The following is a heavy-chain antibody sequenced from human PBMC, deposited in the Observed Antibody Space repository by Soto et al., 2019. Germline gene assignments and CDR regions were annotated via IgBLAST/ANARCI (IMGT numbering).Heavy chain of an antibody. CDR2: INHSGST. V-gene: IGHV4-34*01. D-gene: IGHD6-19*01. CDR1: GGSFSGYY. Sequence: TSETRSLTCAVYGGSFSGYYWSWIRQPPGKGLEWIGEINHSGSTNYNPSLKSRVTISVDTSKNQFSLKLSSVTAADTAVYYCARMESSGYYFDYWGQGTLVTVSS. CDR3: ARMESSGYYFDY. J-gene: IGHJ4*02.